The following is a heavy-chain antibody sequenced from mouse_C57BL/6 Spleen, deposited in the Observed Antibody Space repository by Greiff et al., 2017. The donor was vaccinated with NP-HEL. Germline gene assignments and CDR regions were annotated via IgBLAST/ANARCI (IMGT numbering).Heavy chain of an antibody. V-gene: IGHV5-12*01. CDR1: GFTFSDYY. Sequence: DVQLQESGGGLVQPGGSLKLSCAASGFTFSDYYMYWVRQTPEKRLEWVAYISNGGGSIYYPDTVKGRFTISRDNAKNTLYLQMSRLKSEDTAMYYCARQEFDYWGQGTTLTVSS. CDR2: ISNGGGSI. CDR3: ARQEFDY. J-gene: IGHJ2*01.